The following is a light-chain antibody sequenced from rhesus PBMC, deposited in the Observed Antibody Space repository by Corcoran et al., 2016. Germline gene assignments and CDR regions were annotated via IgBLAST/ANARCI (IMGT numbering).Light chain of an antibody. CDR2: KAS. Sequence: DIQMTQSPSSLSASVGDRVTITSQASQGISKNLAWYQQKPGKVPKLLNYKASTLQSGVPSRFSGSGSGTDFTLTISSLQPEDFATYYCQHGYGTPWTFGQGTKVEIK. V-gene: IGKV1-25*01. CDR1: QGISKN. CDR3: QHGYGTPWT. J-gene: IGKJ1*01.